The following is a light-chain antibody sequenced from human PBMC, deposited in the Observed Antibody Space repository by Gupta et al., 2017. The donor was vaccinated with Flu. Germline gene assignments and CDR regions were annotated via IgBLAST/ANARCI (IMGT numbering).Light chain of an antibody. J-gene: IGKJ2*01. CDR3: QQEEKSPRT. V-gene: IGKV3D-20*01. CDR2: DGS. Sequence: MVLTQSPATVSLSPGEVASLSCKTSQPIRSRFLAWYQQRRGQAPILLTYDGSTRAPGVPDRFSGSDSGTDFTLTITRVEPADSALYFCQQEEKSPRTFGQCTKLEVK. CDR1: QPIRSRF.